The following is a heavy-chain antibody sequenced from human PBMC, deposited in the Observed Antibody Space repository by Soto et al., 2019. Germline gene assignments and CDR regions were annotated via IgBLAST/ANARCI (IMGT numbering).Heavy chain of an antibody. CDR2: IYYSGST. V-gene: IGHV4-59*01. D-gene: IGHD3-10*01. CDR3: ARGPAVTLITMVRGVINYGRDV. J-gene: IGHJ6*02. CDR1: GGSISSYY. Sequence: SETLSLTCTVSGGSISSYYWSWIRQPPGKGLEWIGYIYYSGSTNYNPSLKSRVTISVDTSKNQFSLKLSSVTAADTAVYYCARGPAVTLITMVRGVINYGRDVWGQGTTVTV.